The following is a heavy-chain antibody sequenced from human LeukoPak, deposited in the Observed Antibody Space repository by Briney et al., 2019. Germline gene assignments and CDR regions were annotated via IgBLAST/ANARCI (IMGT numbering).Heavy chain of an antibody. J-gene: IGHJ6*03. Sequence: SETLSLTCTVSGGSISSYYWSWIRQPPGKGLEWIGYIYYSGSTNYNPSLKSRVTISVGTSKNQFSLKLSSVTAADTAVYYCARGRSSMVRGYYYYMDVWGKGTTVTISS. D-gene: IGHD3-10*01. V-gene: IGHV4-59*01. CDR3: ARGRSSMVRGYYYYMDV. CDR1: GGSISSYY. CDR2: IYYSGST.